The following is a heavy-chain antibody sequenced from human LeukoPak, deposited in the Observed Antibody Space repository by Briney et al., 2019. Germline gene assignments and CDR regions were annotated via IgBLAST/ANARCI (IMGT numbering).Heavy chain of an antibody. Sequence: PGGSLRLSCAASGFTFSSYSMNWVRQAPGKGLEWVSYISSSSSTIYYADSVKGRFTISRDNSKNTLYLQTNSLRAEDTAVYYCARDGSLIAAAGSGYYYGMNVWGQGTTVTVSS. V-gene: IGHV3-48*01. D-gene: IGHD6-13*01. CDR3: ARDGSLIAAAGSGYYYGMNV. CDR2: ISSSSSTI. J-gene: IGHJ6*02. CDR1: GFTFSSYS.